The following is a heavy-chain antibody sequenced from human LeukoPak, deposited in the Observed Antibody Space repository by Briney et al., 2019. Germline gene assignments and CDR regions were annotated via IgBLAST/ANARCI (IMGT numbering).Heavy chain of an antibody. CDR2: INQDGSEK. Sequence: GGSLRLSCAASGFTLSNYWMHWVRQAPGKGLEWVANINQDGSEKNYVDSVKGRFTISRDNAKNSLYLQMNSLRVEDTAVYYCARNAYDMWGQGTTVTVSS. CDR1: GFTLSNYW. J-gene: IGHJ3*02. V-gene: IGHV3-7*01. CDR3: ARNAYDM.